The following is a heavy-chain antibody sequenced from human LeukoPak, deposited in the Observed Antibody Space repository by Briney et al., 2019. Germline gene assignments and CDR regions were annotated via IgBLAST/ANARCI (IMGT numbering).Heavy chain of an antibody. D-gene: IGHD6-19*01. Sequence: GGSLRLSCAASGFTFSSYAMHWVRQAPGKGLEWVAVISYDGSNKYYADSVKGRFTISRDNSKNTLYLQMNSLRAEDTAVYYCAASIAVADTLDYWGQGTLVTVSS. CDR3: AASIAVADTLDY. J-gene: IGHJ4*02. V-gene: IGHV3-30-3*01. CDR2: ISYDGSNK. CDR1: GFTFSSYA.